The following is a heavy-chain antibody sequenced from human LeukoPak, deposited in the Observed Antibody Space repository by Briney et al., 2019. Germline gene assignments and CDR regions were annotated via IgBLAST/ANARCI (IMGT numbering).Heavy chain of an antibody. V-gene: IGHV4-34*01. CDR2: INHSGST. CDR3: AGTRGYSYGRLGY. Sequence: SETLALTCAVYGGSFSGYYWSWIRQPPGKGLEWIGEINHSGSTNYNPSLKSRVTISVDTSKNQFSLKLSSVTAADTAVYYCAGTRGYSYGRLGYWGQGTLVTVSS. CDR1: GGSFSGYY. J-gene: IGHJ4*02. D-gene: IGHD5-18*01.